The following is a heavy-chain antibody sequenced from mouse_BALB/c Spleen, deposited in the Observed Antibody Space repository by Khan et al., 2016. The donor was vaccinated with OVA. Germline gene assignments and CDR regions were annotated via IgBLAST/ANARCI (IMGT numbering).Heavy chain of an antibody. V-gene: IGHV2-6-7*01. CDR3: ARAYYGNYREAMDY. CDR2: IWGDGST. Sequence: QVQLKESGPGLVAPSQSLSITCTVSGFSLTGYGVNWVRQPPGKGLEWLGMIWGDGSTDYNSALKSRLSISKDNSKSQVFLKMHSLQTDDTARYYCARAYYGNYREAMDYWSQGTSVTVAS. J-gene: IGHJ4*01. D-gene: IGHD2-10*01. CDR1: GFSLTGYG.